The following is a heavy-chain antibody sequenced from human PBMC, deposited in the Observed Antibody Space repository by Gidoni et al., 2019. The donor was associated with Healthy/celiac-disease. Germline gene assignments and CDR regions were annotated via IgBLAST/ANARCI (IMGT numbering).Heavy chain of an antibody. J-gene: IGHJ4*02. Sequence: EVQLVESGGGLVQPGGSLRLSCAASGFTFSSYEMNWVRQAPGKGLEWVSYISSSGSTIYYADSVKGRFTISRDNAKNSLYLQMNSLRAEDTAVYYCARSLSGLLLHTFDYWGQETLVTVSS. D-gene: IGHD3-22*01. CDR2: ISSSGSTI. CDR1: GFTFSSYE. V-gene: IGHV3-48*03. CDR3: ARSLSGLLLHTFDY.